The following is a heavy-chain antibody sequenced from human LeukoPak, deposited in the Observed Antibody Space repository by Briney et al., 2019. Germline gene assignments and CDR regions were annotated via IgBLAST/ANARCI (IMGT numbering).Heavy chain of an antibody. Sequence: ASVRVSCKASGYTFSSYGISWVRQAPGQGLEWMGWINIHNGYTIYGQKIQGRVTMTADKSTNTAHMDLRSLRSDDTAVYYCAREAPQSNWRGDYFDYWGQGTQVTVSS. V-gene: IGHV1-18*01. CDR3: AREAPQSNWRGDYFDY. CDR2: INIHNGYT. J-gene: IGHJ4*02. CDR1: GYTFSSYG. D-gene: IGHD1-1*01.